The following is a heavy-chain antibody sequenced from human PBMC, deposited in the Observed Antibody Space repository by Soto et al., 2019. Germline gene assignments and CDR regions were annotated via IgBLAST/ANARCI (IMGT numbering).Heavy chain of an antibody. D-gene: IGHD2-2*01. CDR3: GRGSSDSDGILRVDY. CDR1: GFTVSTNY. CDR2: IYSGGNT. Sequence: EVQLVEPGGGLIQPGESLRLSCAASGFTVSTNYMSWVRQAPGKGLEWVSVIYSGGNTYYSDSVKGRFSMSRDKSKNTLFLQMNGLRAEDTAVYYCGRGSSDSDGILRVDYWGQGTLVTVSS. J-gene: IGHJ4*02. V-gene: IGHV3-53*03.